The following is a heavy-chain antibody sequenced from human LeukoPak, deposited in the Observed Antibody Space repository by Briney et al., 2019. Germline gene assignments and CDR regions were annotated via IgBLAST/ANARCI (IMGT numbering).Heavy chain of an antibody. CDR1: GGTFSSYA. CDR3: ARDEAVAGRGGFDP. J-gene: IGHJ5*02. Sequence: SVKVSCKASGGTFSSYAISWVRQAPGQGLEWMGGIIPIFGTANYAQKFQGRVTINTDESTSTAYMELSSLRSEDTAVYYCARDEAVAGRGGFDPWGQGTLVTVSS. CDR2: IIPIFGTA. V-gene: IGHV1-69*05. D-gene: IGHD6-19*01.